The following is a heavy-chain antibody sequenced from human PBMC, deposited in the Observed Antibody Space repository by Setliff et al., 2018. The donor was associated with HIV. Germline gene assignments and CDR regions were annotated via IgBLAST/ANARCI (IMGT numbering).Heavy chain of an antibody. V-gene: IGHV3-23*01. CDR1: GFTLSNSA. D-gene: IGHD3-22*01. Sequence: GGSLRLSCAASGFTLSNSAMTWVRQKPGRGLEWVSLIQSGGIIYYADSVRGRFTISRDNSNSILSLQMSSLRAEDTALYYCAKLDYYDYSGSWARKVAIDFWGRGTMVTVSS. CDR2: IQSGGII. J-gene: IGHJ3*01. CDR3: AKLDYYDYSGSWARKVAIDF.